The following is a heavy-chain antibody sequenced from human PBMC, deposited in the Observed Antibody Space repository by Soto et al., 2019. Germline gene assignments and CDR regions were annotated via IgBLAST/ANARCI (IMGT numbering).Heavy chain of an antibody. J-gene: IGHJ5*02. CDR2: INPNSGGT. Sequence: ASVKVSCKASGYTFTGYCMHWVRQAPGQGLEWMGWINPNSGGTNYAQKFQGWVTMTRDTSISTAYMELSRLRSDDTAVYYCARDRGLRYFDWLSHYNWFDPWGQGTLVTVSS. V-gene: IGHV1-2*04. CDR1: GYTFTGYC. CDR3: ARDRGLRYFDWLSHYNWFDP. D-gene: IGHD3-9*01.